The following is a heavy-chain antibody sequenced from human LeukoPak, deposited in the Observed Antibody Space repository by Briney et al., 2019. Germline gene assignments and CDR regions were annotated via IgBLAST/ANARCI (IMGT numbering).Heavy chain of an antibody. CDR3: AKDRDSMVRGVTDP. CDR1: GFTFDDYA. V-gene: IGHV3-9*01. Sequence: GGSLRLSCAASGFTFDDYAMHWVRQAPGKGLEWVSGISWNSGSIGYADSVKGRFTISRDNAKNSLYLQMNSLRAEDTALYYCAKDRDSMVRGVTDPWGQGTLVTVSS. J-gene: IGHJ5*02. D-gene: IGHD3-10*01. CDR2: ISWNSGSI.